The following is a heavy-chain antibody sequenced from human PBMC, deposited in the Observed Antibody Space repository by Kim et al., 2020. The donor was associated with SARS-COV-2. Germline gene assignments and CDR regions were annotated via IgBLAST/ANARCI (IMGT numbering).Heavy chain of an antibody. V-gene: IGHV4-39*07. Sequence: SETLSLTCTVSGGSISSSSYYWGWIRQPPGKGLEWIGSIYYSGSTYYNPSLKSRVTISVDTSKNQFSLKLSSVTAADTAVYYCARSPGGVTMQEQTSGEAVVDYWGQGTLVTVSS. D-gene: IGHD3-10*01. J-gene: IGHJ4*02. CDR2: IYYSGST. CDR1: GGSISSSSYY. CDR3: ARSPGGVTMQEQTSGEAVVDY.